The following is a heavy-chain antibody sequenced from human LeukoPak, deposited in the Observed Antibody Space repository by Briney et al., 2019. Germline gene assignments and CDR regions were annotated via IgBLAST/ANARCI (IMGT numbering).Heavy chain of an antibody. CDR3: AREFCSGANCYPMGAFDM. Sequence: PGGSLRLSCAASGFTFSSYWMSWVRQAPGKGREWVANIKQDGSEKYYVDSVKGRFTISRDNAKNSLYLQMNSLRAEDTALYYCAREFCSGANCYPMGAFDMWGQGTMVTVSS. J-gene: IGHJ3*02. D-gene: IGHD2-15*01. V-gene: IGHV3-7*01. CDR2: IKQDGSEK. CDR1: GFTFSSYW.